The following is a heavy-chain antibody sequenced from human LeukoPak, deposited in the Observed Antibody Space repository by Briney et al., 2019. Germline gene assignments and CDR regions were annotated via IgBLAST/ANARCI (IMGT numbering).Heavy chain of an antibody. V-gene: IGHV3-33*01. CDR1: GFTFSSYG. J-gene: IGHJ4*02. Sequence: GRSLRLSCGASGFTFSSYGMHWVRQAPGKGLEWVAVIWSDGSNKYYADSVKGRFTISRDYSKNALFLQMNSLRAEDTAVYYCARVFSGWSFDYWGQGTLVTVSS. CDR3: ARVFSGWSFDY. D-gene: IGHD6-19*01. CDR2: IWSDGSNK.